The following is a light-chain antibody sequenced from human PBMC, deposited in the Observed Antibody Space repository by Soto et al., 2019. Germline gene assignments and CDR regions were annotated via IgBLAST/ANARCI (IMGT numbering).Light chain of an antibody. J-gene: IGLJ1*01. CDR3: SSYTTSSTRV. CDR1: SSDVGGYNY. CDR2: EVS. V-gene: IGLV2-14*01. Sequence: QSVLTQPASVSGSPGQSITISCTGTSSDVGGYNYVSWYQQHPGKAPKLMIYEVSNRPSGVSYRFSGSKSGNTASLTISGLQPEDEADYYCSSYTTSSTRVFGTGTKVTVL.